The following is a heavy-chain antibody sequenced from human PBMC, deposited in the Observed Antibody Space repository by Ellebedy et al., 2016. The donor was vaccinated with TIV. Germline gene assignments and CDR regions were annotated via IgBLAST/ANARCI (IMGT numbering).Heavy chain of an antibody. J-gene: IGHJ4*02. CDR3: ARGGDSSHWYEFDH. CDR1: GITFSNYG. CDR2: IKQDGSET. D-gene: IGHD6-13*01. V-gene: IGHV3-7*03. Sequence: GESLKISCAASGITFSNYGMHWVRQAPGKGLEWVANIKQDGSETYYVDSVEGRFTISRDNAKRSLYLQMNSLRAEDTAVYYCARGGDSSHWYEFDHWGQGTLVTVSS.